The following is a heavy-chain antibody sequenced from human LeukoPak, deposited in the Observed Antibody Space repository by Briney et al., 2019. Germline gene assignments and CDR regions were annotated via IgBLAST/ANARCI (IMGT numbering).Heavy chain of an antibody. D-gene: IGHD2-2*01. J-gene: IGHJ5*02. CDR3: ARVDRSASCSSTSCYEFDP. Sequence: SETLSLTCTVSGGSINSYYWNWIRQPPGKGLEWIGNIYYSGSTNYNPSLKSRVTISIDTSRKQFSLKLSSVTAADTAVYFCARVDRSASCSSTSCYEFDPWGQGTLVTVSS. V-gene: IGHV4-59*01. CDR2: IYYSGST. CDR1: GGSINSYY.